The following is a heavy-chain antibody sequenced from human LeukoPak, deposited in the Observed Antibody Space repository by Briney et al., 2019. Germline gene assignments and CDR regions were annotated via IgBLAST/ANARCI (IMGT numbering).Heavy chain of an antibody. CDR2: IYHSGST. J-gene: IGHJ4*02. CDR1: GGSISSGGYY. D-gene: IGHD5-24*01. CDR3: AREDGLHATN. Sequence: SETLSLTCTVSGGSISSGGYYWSWIRQPPGKGLEWIGYIYHSGSTYYNPSLKSRFTVSVDTSKNQFSLKLSSVTAADTAVYYCAREDGLHATNWGQGTLVTVSS. V-gene: IGHV4-30-2*01.